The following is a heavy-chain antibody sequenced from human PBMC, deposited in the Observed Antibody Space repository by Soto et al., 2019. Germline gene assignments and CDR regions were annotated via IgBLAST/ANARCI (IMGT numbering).Heavy chain of an antibody. Sequence: QVQLVESGGGVVQPGRSLRLSCAASGFTFSSYGMHWVRQAPGKGLEWVAVIWYDGSNKYYADSVKGRFTISRDNSKNALYLQMNSLRAEDTAVYYCARTGIAAAGMGGFDPWGQGTLVTVSS. D-gene: IGHD6-13*01. CDR2: IWYDGSNK. CDR3: ARTGIAAAGMGGFDP. V-gene: IGHV3-33*01. J-gene: IGHJ5*02. CDR1: GFTFSSYG.